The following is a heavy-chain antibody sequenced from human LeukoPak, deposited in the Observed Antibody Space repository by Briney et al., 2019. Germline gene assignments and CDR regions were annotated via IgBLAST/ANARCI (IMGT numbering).Heavy chain of an antibody. V-gene: IGHV5-51*01. D-gene: IGHD2-2*01. CDR2: IYPDGSDT. CDR1: GYSFPNYW. CDR3: ARQRGYCSSTTCYHNSWFDP. J-gene: IGHJ5*02. Sequence: GESLKISCKGSGYSFPNYWIGWVRQMPGKGLEWMGIIYPDGSDTTYSPSFQGQVTISADKSISTTYLQWDSLKVSDTAIYYCARQRGYCSSTTCYHNSWFDPWGQGTLVTVSS.